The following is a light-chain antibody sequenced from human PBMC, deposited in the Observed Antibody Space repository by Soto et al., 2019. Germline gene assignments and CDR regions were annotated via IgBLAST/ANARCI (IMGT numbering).Light chain of an antibody. V-gene: IGKV3-11*01. Sequence: EIVLTQSPDTLSWAPGERATLSCRASQSISNYLAWYQQKPGQAPRLLIYDASNRATGIPARFSGSGSGTDFTLTISSLEPEDFAVYYCQQRSNWPPITFGQGTRLEIK. CDR1: QSISNY. J-gene: IGKJ5*01. CDR2: DAS. CDR3: QQRSNWPPIT.